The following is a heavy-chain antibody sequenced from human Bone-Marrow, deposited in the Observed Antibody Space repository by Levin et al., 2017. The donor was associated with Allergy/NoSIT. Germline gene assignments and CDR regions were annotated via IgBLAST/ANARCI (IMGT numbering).Heavy chain of an antibody. D-gene: IGHD7-27*01. CDR1: GFTFSNYW. CDR2: IKQDGSEK. V-gene: IGHV3-7*01. CDR3: AKDNWDQPKIDAFDI. J-gene: IGHJ3*02. Sequence: PGGSLRLSCAASGFTFSNYWMSWVRQAPGKGLEWVANIKQDGSEKKYLGSVKGRFTISRDNAKNSLYLQMNSLRAEDTALYYCAKDNWDQPKIDAFDIWGQGTRVTVS.